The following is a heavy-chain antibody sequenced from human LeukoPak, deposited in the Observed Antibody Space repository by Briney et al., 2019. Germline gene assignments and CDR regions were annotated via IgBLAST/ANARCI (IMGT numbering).Heavy chain of an antibody. CDR3: AGDIRSGSYLDY. Sequence: SETLSLTCTVSGGSISSTYWWSWVRQPPGKGLEYIGSIYYSGTTYDSPSLKSRVTILVDRSMNQFSLRLTSMSAADTAVYYCAGDIRSGSYLDYWGQGLLVTASS. J-gene: IGHJ4*02. CDR1: GGSISSTYW. CDR2: IYYSGTT. V-gene: IGHV4-4*02. D-gene: IGHD1-26*01.